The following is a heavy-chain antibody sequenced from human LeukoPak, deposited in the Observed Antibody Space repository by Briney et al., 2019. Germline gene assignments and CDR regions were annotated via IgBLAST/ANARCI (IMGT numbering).Heavy chain of an antibody. Sequence: PSETLSPTCTVSGYSLSSGYYWGWIRQPPGKGLEWVGTMYQSGSTYHNPSLKIRVTISVDTSKKQFSLKLSSVTAADTAVYYCARTGGSFYFYYYMDVWGKGTTVTVSS. J-gene: IGHJ6*03. V-gene: IGHV4-38-2*02. CDR1: GYSLSSGYY. D-gene: IGHD1-26*01. CDR3: ARTGGSFYFYYYMDV. CDR2: MYQSGST.